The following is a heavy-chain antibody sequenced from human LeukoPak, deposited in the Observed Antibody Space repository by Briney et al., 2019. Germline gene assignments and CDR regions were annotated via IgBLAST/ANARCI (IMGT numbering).Heavy chain of an antibody. CDR1: GFTFSSYA. CDR3: ASDIVVVPAAISYYYGMDV. J-gene: IGHJ6*02. D-gene: IGHD2-2*02. V-gene: IGHV3-23*01. Sequence: GGSLRLSCAASGFTFSSYAMSWVRQAPGKGPEWVSAISGSGGSTYYADSVKGRFTISRDNSKNTLYLQMNSLRAEDTAVYYCASDIVVVPAAISYYYGMDVWGQGTTVTVSS. CDR2: ISGSGGST.